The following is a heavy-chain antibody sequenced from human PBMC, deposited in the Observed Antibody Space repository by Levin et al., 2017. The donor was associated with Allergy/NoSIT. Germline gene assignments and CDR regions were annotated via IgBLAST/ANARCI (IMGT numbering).Heavy chain of an antibody. D-gene: IGHD2-21*01. J-gene: IGHJ4*02. CDR2: ISTSGYTT. CDR3: ARDPVVGADYFDS. V-gene: IGHV3-48*03. CDR1: GFTFSTYE. Sequence: LAGGSLRLSCAASGFTFSTYEMYWVRQAPEKGLEWISYISTSGYTTYYADSVKGRFTISRDNTKDSLYLQMNSLRVEDTAIYYCARDPVVGADYFDSWGQGALVTVSS.